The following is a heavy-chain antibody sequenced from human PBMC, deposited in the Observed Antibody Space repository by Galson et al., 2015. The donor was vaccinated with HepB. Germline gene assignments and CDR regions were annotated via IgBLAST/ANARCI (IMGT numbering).Heavy chain of an antibody. CDR1: GFTFSSYS. D-gene: IGHD2-21*02. V-gene: IGHV3-21*01. J-gene: IGHJ4*02. Sequence: SLRLSCAASGFTFSSYSMNWVRQAPGKGLEWVSSISSSSSYIYYADSVKGRFTISRDNAKNSLYLQMNSLRAEDTAVYYCARPGDCGGDCYNDYWGQGTLVTVSS. CDR3: ARPGDCGGDCYNDY. CDR2: ISSSSSYI.